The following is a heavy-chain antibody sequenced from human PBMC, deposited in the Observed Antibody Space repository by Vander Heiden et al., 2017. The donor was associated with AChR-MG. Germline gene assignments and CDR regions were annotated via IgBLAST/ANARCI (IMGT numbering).Heavy chain of an antibody. CDR1: GFTFSGYE. D-gene: IGHD3-10*01. J-gene: IGHJ3*02. Sequence: EVQLVASGGGLVQPGGSPKLSCVASGFTFSGYEMNWVRQAPGKGLEWLSYISSTGTTIYYADSVKGRFTSSRDNAKNSLYLQVNSLRPDDTAIYYCARHYFNAFDIWGQGTVVTVSS. V-gene: IGHV3-48*03. CDR2: ISSTGTTI. CDR3: ARHYFNAFDI.